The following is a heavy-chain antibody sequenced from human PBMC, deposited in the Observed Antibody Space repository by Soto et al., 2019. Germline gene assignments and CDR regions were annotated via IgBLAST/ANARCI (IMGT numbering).Heavy chain of an antibody. V-gene: IGHV4-39*01. D-gene: IGHD1-7*01. J-gene: IGHJ1*01. CDR2: IYYSGST. CDR3: ARHLLNGITGTTSQP. Sequence: SETLSLTCTVSGGSISSSGYYWGWIRQPPGKGLEWIGSIYYSGSTYYNPSLKSRVTISVDTSKNQFSLKLSSVTAADTAVYYCARHLLNGITGTTSQPRGQGILVTVSS. CDR1: GGSISSSGYY.